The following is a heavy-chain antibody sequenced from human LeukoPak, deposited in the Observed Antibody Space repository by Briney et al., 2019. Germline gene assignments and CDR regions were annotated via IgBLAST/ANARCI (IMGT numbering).Heavy chain of an antibody. J-gene: IGHJ6*02. D-gene: IGHD3-10*01. CDR3: ARGNYYGMDV. V-gene: IGHV3-74*01. CDR1: GFTFSSYW. Sequence: GGSLRLSCAASGFTFSSYWMHWVRQAPGKGLVWVSRIKSDGSSTSYADSVKGRFTISRDNAKNTLYLQMNSLRAEDTAVYYCARGNYYGMDVWGQRTTVTVSS. CDR2: IKSDGSST.